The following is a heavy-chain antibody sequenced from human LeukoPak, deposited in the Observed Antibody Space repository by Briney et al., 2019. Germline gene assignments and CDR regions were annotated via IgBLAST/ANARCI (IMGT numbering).Heavy chain of an antibody. CDR3: ARDPHGAGEYDY. J-gene: IGHJ4*02. D-gene: IGHD3-10*01. V-gene: IGHV3-23*01. CDR1: GFNFRTYA. CDR2: ISDNSGRI. Sequence: GGSLRLSCAASGFNFRTYAMSWVRQAPGKGLEWVSAISDNSGRIYYADSVKGRFTISRDNSKSTLFMQMNSLRAEDTAVYYCARDPHGAGEYDYWGQGTLVTVSS.